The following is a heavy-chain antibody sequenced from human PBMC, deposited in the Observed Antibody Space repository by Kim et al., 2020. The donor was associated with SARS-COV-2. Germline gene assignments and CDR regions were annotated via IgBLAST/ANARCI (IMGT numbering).Heavy chain of an antibody. V-gene: IGHV4-59*01. J-gene: IGHJ3*02. D-gene: IGHD3-3*01. CDR3: ARVRRITIFGVVITDAFDI. CDR1: GGSISSYY. Sequence: SETLSLTCTVSGGSISSYYWSWIRQPPGKGLEWIGYIYYSGSTNYNPSLKSRVTISVDTSKNQFSLKLSSVTAADTAVYYCARVRRITIFGVVITDAFDIGGRGTMVTVSS. CDR2: IYYSGST.